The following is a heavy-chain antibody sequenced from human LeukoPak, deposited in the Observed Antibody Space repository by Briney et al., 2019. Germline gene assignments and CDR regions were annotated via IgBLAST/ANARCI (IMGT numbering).Heavy chain of an antibody. J-gene: IGHJ4*02. CDR1: GGSISSYY. V-gene: IGHV4-59*08. D-gene: IGHD6-13*01. CDR3: ASSSSSWTRGGYFDY. Sequence: PSDTLSLTCNVSGGSISSYYWSWIRQPPGKGLEWIGYIYYSGSTNYNPSLKSRVTISVDTSKNQFSLKLSSVTAADTAVYYCASSSSSWTRGGYFDYWGQGTLVTVSS. CDR2: IYYSGST.